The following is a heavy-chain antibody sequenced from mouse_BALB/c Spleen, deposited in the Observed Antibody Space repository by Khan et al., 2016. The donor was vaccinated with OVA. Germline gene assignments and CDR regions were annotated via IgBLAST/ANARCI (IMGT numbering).Heavy chain of an antibody. J-gene: IGHJ3*01. V-gene: IGHV1-4*01. D-gene: IGHD2-14*01. CDR3: VREGAYRRSDGWFAF. CDR2: INPSNDYT. CDR1: GYTFTSYT. Sequence: QVQLQESGAELARPGASVKMSCNSSGYTFTSYTMHWVKQRPGQGLEWIGYINPSNDYTNYNQNFKDKATLIVDKSSSTAYMQLSSLTSEDSAVYYCVREGAYRRSDGWFAFWGQGTLVTVSA.